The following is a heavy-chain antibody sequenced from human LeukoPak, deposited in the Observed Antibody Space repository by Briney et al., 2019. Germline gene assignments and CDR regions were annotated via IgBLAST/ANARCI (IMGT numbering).Heavy chain of an antibody. Sequence: GASVKVSCKASGYTFTGYYMHWVRQAPGQGVEWMGRINTNSGGTNYAQKFQGRVTMTRDTSISTAYMELSRLRSDDTAVYYCARESLAVAGPYFDYWGQGTMVTVSS. CDR2: INTNSGGT. CDR3: ARESLAVAGPYFDY. CDR1: GYTFTGYY. V-gene: IGHV1-2*06. D-gene: IGHD6-19*01. J-gene: IGHJ4*02.